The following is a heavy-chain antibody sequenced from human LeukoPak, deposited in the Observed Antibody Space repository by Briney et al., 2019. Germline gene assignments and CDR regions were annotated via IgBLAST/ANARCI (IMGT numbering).Heavy chain of an antibody. J-gene: IGHJ4*02. CDR3: ARQTFGVLYFDS. Sequence: SQTLSLTCTVAGGSISSGIYYWSWIRQPAGKGLEWIGYIYYSGSTNYNPSLKSRVTISTDMSKNQFSLKLSSVTAADTAVYYCARQTFGVLYFDSWGQGTLVIVSS. CDR2: IYYSGST. CDR1: GGSISSGIYY. V-gene: IGHV4-61*09. D-gene: IGHD3-10*01.